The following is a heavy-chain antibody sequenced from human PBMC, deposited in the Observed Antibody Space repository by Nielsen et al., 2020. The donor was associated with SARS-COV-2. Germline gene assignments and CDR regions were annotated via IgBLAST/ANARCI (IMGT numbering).Heavy chain of an antibody. D-gene: IGHD1-26*01. V-gene: IGHV3-43*02. J-gene: IGHJ4*02. CDR1: GFTFGDSA. CDR3: TKDNMGSYPN. Sequence: GESLKISCAASGFTFGDSAMHWVRQAPGKGLEFVSLITGDGGTTYYAGSVKGRFTISRDNSKKSLYLQMNSLRSEDTALYYCTKDNMGSYPNWGQGTLVTVSS. CDR2: ITGDGGTT.